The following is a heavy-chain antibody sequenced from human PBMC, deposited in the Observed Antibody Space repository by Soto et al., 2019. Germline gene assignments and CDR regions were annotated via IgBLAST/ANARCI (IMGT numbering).Heavy chain of an antibody. J-gene: IGHJ4*02. V-gene: IGHV3-30*03. CDR2: ISSDGSNK. Sequence: PGWSLRLSCESSVFTFISYVMHWVRQAPGKGLEWVAVISSDGSNKYYADSVKGRFTISRDNSKNKLYLQMNSLRTQDTAVYYCVRDAHRSGWHERVSMTLPIDFDYWGQGTLVTVSS. CDR3: VRDAHRSGWHERVSMTLPIDFDY. CDR1: VFTFISYV. D-gene: IGHD6-25*01.